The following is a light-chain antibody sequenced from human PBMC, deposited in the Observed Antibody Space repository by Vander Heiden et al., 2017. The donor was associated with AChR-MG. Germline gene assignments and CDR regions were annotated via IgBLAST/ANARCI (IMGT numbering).Light chain of an antibody. CDR1: RHISRH. CDR3: QQTYGTPHT. V-gene: IGKV1-39*01. CDR2: VAT. J-gene: IGKJ2*01. Sequence: DIQMTQSPSSLSASVGDRVTITCRASRHISRHLNWYQQKPGEAPKLVMFVATSLQSGVPSRYSGSGSGTAFTLIISSLQPEDLATYYCQQTYGTPHTFGQGTKLEIK.